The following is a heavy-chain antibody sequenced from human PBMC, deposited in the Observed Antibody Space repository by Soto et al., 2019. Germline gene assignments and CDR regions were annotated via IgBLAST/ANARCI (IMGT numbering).Heavy chain of an antibody. J-gene: IGHJ5*02. Sequence: PSETLSLTCTVSGGSINNYYWSWIQQPPGKGLEWIGYIYDSGSTNYNPSLKSRVTMSVDTSKNQFSLNLSSVTAADTAVYYCAREHGFSYGLNYFDPWGQGTLVTVSS. V-gene: IGHV4-59*01. D-gene: IGHD5-18*01. CDR2: IYDSGST. CDR3: AREHGFSYGLNYFDP. CDR1: GGSINNYY.